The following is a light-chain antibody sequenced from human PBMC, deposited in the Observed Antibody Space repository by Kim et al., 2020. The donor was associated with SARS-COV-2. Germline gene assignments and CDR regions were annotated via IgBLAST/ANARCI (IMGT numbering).Light chain of an antibody. V-gene: IGKV3-20*01. CDR2: GAS. CDR3: QQYGSSPFT. J-gene: IGKJ3*01. Sequence: PGERATLSCRASQSISSSYLAWYQQKPGQAPRLLIYGASSRATGIPDRFSGSGSGTDFTLTISRLEPEDFAVYYCQQYGSSPFTFGPGTKVD. CDR1: QSISSSY.